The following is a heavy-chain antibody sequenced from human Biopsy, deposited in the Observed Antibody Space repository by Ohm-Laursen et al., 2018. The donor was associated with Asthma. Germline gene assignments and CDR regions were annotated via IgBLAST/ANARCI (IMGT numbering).Heavy chain of an antibody. D-gene: IGHD2-15*01. V-gene: IGHV3-7*02. CDR3: GIVVAANPFQGDC. J-gene: IGHJ4*02. CDR1: AFTFSTYW. CDR2: INQYGSEE. Sequence: SLRLSCAASAFTFSTYWMTWVRQAPGKGLQWVATINQYGSEESYVDSVKGRFTISRDNSKNTVYLDISSLRIEDTAVFYCGIVVAANPFQGDCWGQGTLVTVSS.